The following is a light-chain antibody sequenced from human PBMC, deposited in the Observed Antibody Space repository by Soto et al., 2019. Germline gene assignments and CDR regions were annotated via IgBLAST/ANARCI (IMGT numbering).Light chain of an antibody. V-gene: IGKV3-11*01. CDR2: DAS. CDR3: QHYNALPPT. Sequence: IVLKQSPAPLHLTRAGRATRACRASQSVSSYLAWYQQKPGQAPRLLIYDASNRATGIPARFSGSGSGTDFTLTISRLEPQDFAVYSCQHYNALPPTFGGGTKVEIK. CDR1: QSVSSY. J-gene: IGKJ4*01.